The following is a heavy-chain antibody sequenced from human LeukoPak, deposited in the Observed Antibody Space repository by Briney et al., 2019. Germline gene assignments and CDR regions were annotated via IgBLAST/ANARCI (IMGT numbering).Heavy chain of an antibody. D-gene: IGHD2-15*01. CDR3: ARQGGSYWDWFDP. CDR2: IYHSGNT. Sequence: TSETLSLTCAVSGYSISSGYYWGWIRQPPGKGLDWIGSIYHSGNTYYNPSLKSRVTISVDTSKNQFSLKLSSVTAADTAVYYCARQGGSYWDWFDPWGQGTLVTVSS. J-gene: IGHJ5*02. CDR1: GYSISSGYY. V-gene: IGHV4-38-2*01.